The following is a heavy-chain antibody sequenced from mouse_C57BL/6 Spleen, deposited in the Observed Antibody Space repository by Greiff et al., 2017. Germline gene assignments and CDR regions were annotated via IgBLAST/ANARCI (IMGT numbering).Heavy chain of an antibody. D-gene: IGHD1-1*01. J-gene: IGHJ2*01. CDR1: GYTFNSYW. Sequence: VQLQQSGAELAKPGASVQLSCKASGYTFNSYWMHWVKQRPGQGLEWIGYINPSSGYTKYNQKFKDKATLTADKSSSPAYMKLSSLTYDDSAVYYCAVDTTVVAPFDYWGQGTTLTVSS. CDR3: AVDTTVVAPFDY. V-gene: IGHV1-7*01. CDR2: INPSSGYT.